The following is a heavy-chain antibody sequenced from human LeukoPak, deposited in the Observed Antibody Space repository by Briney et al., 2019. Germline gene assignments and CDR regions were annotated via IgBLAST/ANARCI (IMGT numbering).Heavy chain of an antibody. CDR2: LNSDGRTT. CDR1: GFTFSGYW. Sequence: GGSLRLSCAASGFTFSGYWMHWVRQAPGKGLVWVSGLNSDGRTTKYADSVKGRFTVSRDNAKNTLYLQLSSLRVEDTAVYYCARTAGMSGPPYWGQGTLVTVSS. J-gene: IGHJ4*02. CDR3: ARTAGMSGPPY. V-gene: IGHV3-74*01. D-gene: IGHD6-13*01.